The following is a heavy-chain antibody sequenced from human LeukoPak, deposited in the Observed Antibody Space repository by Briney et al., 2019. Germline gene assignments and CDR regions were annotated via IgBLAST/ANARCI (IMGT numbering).Heavy chain of an antibody. CDR3: ARHDLVATIDY. V-gene: IGHV4-34*01. J-gene: IGHJ4*02. Sequence: SETLSLTCAVYGGSFSGYYWSWIRQPPGKGLEWIGEINHSGSTNYNPSLKSRVTISVDTSKNQFSLKLSSVTAADTAVYYCARHDLVATIDYWGQGTLVTVSS. CDR1: GGSFSGYY. CDR2: INHSGST. D-gene: IGHD5-12*01.